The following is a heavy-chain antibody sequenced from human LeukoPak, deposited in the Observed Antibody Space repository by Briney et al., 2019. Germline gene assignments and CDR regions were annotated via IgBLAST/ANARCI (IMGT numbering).Heavy chain of an antibody. Sequence: PGWSLRLSRLASGLSFRNYGMHGLRPAPGKELAWVAKVRYEETNNYYAASVKGRFTISRDISKNTLYLQMNRLRAEDTAVYYCAKDWGYSSASEYWGQGTLVIVSS. CDR1: GLSFRNYG. CDR3: AKDWGYSSASEY. D-gene: IGHD6-19*01. V-gene: IGHV3-30*02. CDR2: VRYEETNN. J-gene: IGHJ4*02.